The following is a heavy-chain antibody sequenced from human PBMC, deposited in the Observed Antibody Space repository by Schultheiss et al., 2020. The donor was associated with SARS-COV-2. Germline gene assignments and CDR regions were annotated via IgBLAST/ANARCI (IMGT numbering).Heavy chain of an antibody. CDR2: INHSGST. Sequence: SETLSLTCAVYGGSFSGYYWSWIRQPPGKGLEWIGEINHSGSTNYNPSLKSRVTISVDTSKNQFSLKLSSVTAADTAVYYCARSQSIAARPFDYWGQGTLVTVSS. CDR1: GGSFSGYY. V-gene: IGHV4-34*01. CDR3: ARSQSIAARPFDY. D-gene: IGHD6-6*01. J-gene: IGHJ4*02.